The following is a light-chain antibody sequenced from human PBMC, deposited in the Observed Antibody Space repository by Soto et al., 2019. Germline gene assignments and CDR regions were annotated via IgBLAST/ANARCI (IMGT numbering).Light chain of an antibody. CDR3: SSYTSLSTLVL. CDR2: EVR. V-gene: IGLV2-14*01. Sequence: QSVLTQPASVSGSPGQSITISCTGTSSDVGGYTSVSWYQKHPGKAPKLMIYEVRNRPSGVSNRFSASKSGNTASLTISGLQAEDEADSYCSSYTSLSTLVLFGGGTKVTVL. J-gene: IGLJ2*01. CDR1: SSDVGGYTS.